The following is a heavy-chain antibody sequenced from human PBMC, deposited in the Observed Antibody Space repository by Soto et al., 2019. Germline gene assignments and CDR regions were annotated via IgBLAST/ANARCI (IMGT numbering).Heavy chain of an antibody. CDR1: GGSISSGGYS. CDR2: IYHSGST. J-gene: IGHJ4*02. V-gene: IGHV4-30-2*01. Sequence: QLQLQESGSGLVKPSQTLSLTCAVSGGSISSGGYSWSWIRQPPGKGLEWIGYIYHSGSTYYNPXXXRRVTISVDRSKXQXXXXLNSVXAAXXXXXXCARVPDYWGQGTLVTVSS. CDR3: ARVPDY.